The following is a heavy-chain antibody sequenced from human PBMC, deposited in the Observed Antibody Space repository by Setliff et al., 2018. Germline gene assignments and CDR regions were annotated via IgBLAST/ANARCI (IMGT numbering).Heavy chain of an antibody. Sequence: ASVKVSCKASGYTFTNYYIHWVRQAPGQGLEWMGRINPNSGGTNYAPKFQGRVTMTRDTSISTVYMEVSRLRSDDTAVYFCARDGDILTTYYIYYYYMDVWGKGTTVTVSS. CDR1: GYTFTNYY. CDR3: ARDGDILTTYYIYYYYMDV. J-gene: IGHJ6*03. V-gene: IGHV1-2*06. D-gene: IGHD3-9*01. CDR2: INPNSGGT.